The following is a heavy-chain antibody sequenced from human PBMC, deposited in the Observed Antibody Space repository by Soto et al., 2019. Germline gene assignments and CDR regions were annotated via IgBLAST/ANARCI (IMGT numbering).Heavy chain of an antibody. J-gene: IGHJ1*01. V-gene: IGHV3-30-3*01. CDR1: GFIFSDYA. CDR3: ARENSRISPRLFQH. Sequence: PGGSLRLSCVASGFIFSDYAMHWARQAPGKGLEWVALISPAGTNQYYADSAKGRVTISRDNSKNTLYLQMNSLRPEDTGLYYCARENSRISPRLFQHWGHGTLVTVSS. D-gene: IGHD6-6*01. CDR2: ISPAGTNQ.